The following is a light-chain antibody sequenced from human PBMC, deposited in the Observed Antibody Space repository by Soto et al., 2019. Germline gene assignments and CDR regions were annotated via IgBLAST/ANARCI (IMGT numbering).Light chain of an antibody. Sequence: DIVLTQTPLSSPVTLGQPASISCRSSQSLVHSDGNTYLNWLQQRPGQPPRLLIYEVSNRFSGVPDRFSGSGAGTDFTLEISRVEAEDVGVYYCMQATQFPRTFGGGTKVEIK. V-gene: IGKV2-24*01. CDR2: EVS. CDR1: QSLVHSDGNTY. J-gene: IGKJ4*01. CDR3: MQATQFPRT.